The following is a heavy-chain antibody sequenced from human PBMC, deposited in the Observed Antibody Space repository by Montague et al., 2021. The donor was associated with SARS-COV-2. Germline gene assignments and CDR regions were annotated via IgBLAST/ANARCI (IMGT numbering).Heavy chain of an antibody. V-gene: IGHV4-39*01. CDR2: IYYSGST. J-gene: IGHJ6*02. CDR1: GGSISSSSYR. D-gene: IGHD3-9*01. CDR3: ARLSKTGYPPLYYYYGMDV. Sequence: SETLSLTCTVSGGSISSSSYRWGWIRQPPGKGLEWIGSIYYSGSTYYNPSLKSRVTISVDTSTNQFSLKLSSVTAADTAVYYCARLSKTGYPPLYYYYGMDVWGQGTTVTVSS.